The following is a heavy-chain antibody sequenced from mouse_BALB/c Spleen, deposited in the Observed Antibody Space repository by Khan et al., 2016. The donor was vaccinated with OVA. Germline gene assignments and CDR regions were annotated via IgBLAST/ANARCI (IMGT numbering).Heavy chain of an antibody. D-gene: IGHD2-2*01. CDR3: TRFGYLFAY. J-gene: IGHJ3*01. CDR2: IYPGNSDT. CDR1: GYTFTSYW. V-gene: IGHV1-5*01. Sequence: EVQLQQSGTVLARPGTSVKMSCKASGYTFTSYWMHWVKQRPGQGLEWIGAIYPGNSDTSYNQKFKGKAKLTAVTSTRTAYMELSSLTNEEAAVYYCTRFGYLFAYWGQGTLVTVSA.